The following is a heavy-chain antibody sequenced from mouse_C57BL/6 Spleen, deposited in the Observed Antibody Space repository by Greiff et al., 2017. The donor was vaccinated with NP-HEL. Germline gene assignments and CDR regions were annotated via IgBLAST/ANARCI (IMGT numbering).Heavy chain of an antibody. J-gene: IGHJ3*01. CDR2: INYDGSST. CDR1: GFTFSDYY. CDR3: ARETDYDGWFAY. Sequence: EVKVVESEGGLVQPGSSMKLSCTASGFTFSDYYMAWVRQVPEKGLEWVANINYDGSSTYYLDSLKSRFIISRDNAKNILYLQMSSLKSEDTATYYCARETDYDGWFAYWGQGTLVTVSA. V-gene: IGHV5-16*01. D-gene: IGHD2-4*01.